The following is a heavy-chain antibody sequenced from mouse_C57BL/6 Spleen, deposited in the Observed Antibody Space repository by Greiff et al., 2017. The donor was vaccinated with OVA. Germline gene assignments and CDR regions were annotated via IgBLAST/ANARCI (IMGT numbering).Heavy chain of an antibody. CDR1: GYAFSSSW. CDR2: IYPGDGDT. J-gene: IGHJ2*01. D-gene: IGHD1-1*01. Sequence: VQLVESGPELVKPGASVKISCKASGYAFSSSWMNWVKQRPGKGLEWIGRIYPGDGDTNYNGKFKGKATLTADKSSSTAYMQLSSLTSEDSAVYFCARSFITTVVAPYFDYWGQGTTLTVSS. CDR3: ARSFITTVVAPYFDY. V-gene: IGHV1-82*01.